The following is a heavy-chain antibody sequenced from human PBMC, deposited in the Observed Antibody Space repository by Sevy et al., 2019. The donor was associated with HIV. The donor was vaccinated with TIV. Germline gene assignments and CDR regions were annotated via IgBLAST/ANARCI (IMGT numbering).Heavy chain of an antibody. V-gene: IGHV4-39*01. CDR2: IYYTATT. Sequence: SETLSLTCSVSDDSISSSNYFWGWIRQPPGKGLEWIGSIYYTATTYYNPSHKSRFTLSVDTSKKQFSLKLSSVTAADTAVYYCARHGSWSFYFDYWGQGILVTVSS. CDR1: DDSISSSNYF. J-gene: IGHJ4*02. D-gene: IGHD6-13*01. CDR3: ARHGSWSFYFDY.